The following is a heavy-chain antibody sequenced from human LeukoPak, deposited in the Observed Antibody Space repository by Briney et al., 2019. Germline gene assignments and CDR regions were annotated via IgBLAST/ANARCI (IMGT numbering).Heavy chain of an antibody. CDR1: GYTFTGYY. D-gene: IGHD3-16*01. V-gene: IGHV1-2*02. J-gene: IGHJ3*02. Sequence: GASVKVSCKASGYTFTGYYMHWVRQAPGQGLEWMGWINPNSGGTNYAQEFQGRVTMTMDTSISTAYMELSRLRSDDTAVYYCARDLEYLYPGGAFDIWGQGTMVTVSS. CDR3: ARDLEYLYPGGAFDI. CDR2: INPNSGGT.